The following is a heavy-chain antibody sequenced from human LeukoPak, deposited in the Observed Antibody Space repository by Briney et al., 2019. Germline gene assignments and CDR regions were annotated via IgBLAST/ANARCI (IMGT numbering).Heavy chain of an antibody. V-gene: IGHV4-61*02. CDR1: GGSISSGSYY. Sequence: SETLSLTCTVSGGSISSGSYYWSWIRQPAGKGLEWIGRIYTSGSTNYNPSLKSRVTISVDTSKNQFSLKLSSVTAAGTAVYYCARDYYGSGSYAYYYYYMDVWGKGTTVTVSS. CDR3: ARDYYGSGSYAYYYYYMDV. J-gene: IGHJ6*03. D-gene: IGHD3-10*01. CDR2: IYTSGST.